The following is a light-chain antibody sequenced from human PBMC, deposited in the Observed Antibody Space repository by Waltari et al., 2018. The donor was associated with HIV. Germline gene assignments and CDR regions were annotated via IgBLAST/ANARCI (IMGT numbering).Light chain of an antibody. V-gene: IGKV3-15*01. CDR1: QRVSSN. CDR2: VAS. CDR3: QQYNNWIT. Sequence: EIVMTQSQATLSVSPGERATLSCRASQRVSSNLAWYQQKPGQAPRLLIYVASTRATGIPARFSGSGSGTAFTLTISSLQSEDFAVYYCQQYNNWITFGQGTRLEIK. J-gene: IGKJ5*01.